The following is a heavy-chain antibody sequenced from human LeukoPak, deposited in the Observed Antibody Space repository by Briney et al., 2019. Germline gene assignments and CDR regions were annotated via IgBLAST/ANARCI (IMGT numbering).Heavy chain of an antibody. J-gene: IGHJ4*02. V-gene: IGHV1-2*02. CDR2: INPNSGGT. CDR1: GYTFTSYY. D-gene: IGHD5-18*01. Sequence: EASVKVSCKASGYTFTSYYMHWVRQAPGQGLEWMGWINPNSGGTNYAQKFQGRVTMTRDTSISTAYMELSRLRSDDTAVYYCARDPGGYSYDFDYWGQGTLVTVSS. CDR3: ARDPGGYSYDFDY.